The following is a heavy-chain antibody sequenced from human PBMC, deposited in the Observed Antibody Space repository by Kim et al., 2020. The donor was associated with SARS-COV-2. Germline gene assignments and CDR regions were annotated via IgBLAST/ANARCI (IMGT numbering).Heavy chain of an antibody. D-gene: IGHD2-15*01. CDR3: ARESGFPLLLQH. Sequence: GGSLRLSCAASGFTFSSYAMHWVRQAPGKGLEWVAVISYDGSNKYYADSVKGRFTISRDNSKNTLYLQMNSLRAEDTAVYYCARESGFPLLLQHWGQGTLVTVSS. CDR1: GFTFSSYA. CDR2: ISYDGSNK. J-gene: IGHJ1*01. V-gene: IGHV3-30*04.